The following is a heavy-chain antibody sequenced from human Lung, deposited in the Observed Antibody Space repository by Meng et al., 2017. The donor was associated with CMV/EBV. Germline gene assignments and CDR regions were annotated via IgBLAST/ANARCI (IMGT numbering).Heavy chain of an antibody. Sequence: GESLKISCKASGEFSFDNAYMNWVRQTAGKGLEWVGLIKTNTENGTTYYAAPVKGRFTISRDDSRNMLYLQMNGLRTEDTGLYYCVTALLRWVGSSPESKYFQYWGQGTXVTVSS. D-gene: IGHD5-24*01. CDR3: VTALLRWVGSSPESKYFQY. CDR1: GEFSFDNAY. V-gene: IGHV3-15*07. CDR2: IKTNTENGTT. J-gene: IGHJ1*01.